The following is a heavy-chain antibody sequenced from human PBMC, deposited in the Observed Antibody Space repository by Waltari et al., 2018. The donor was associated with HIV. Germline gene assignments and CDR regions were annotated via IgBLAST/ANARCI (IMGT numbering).Heavy chain of an antibody. CDR2: IYSNGVS. Sequence: QLQLQESGPALVKPSETLSLTCTVSTGYITQSYYWGWVRRFPGTGLEWIGSIYSNGVSHDAPSLRSRVALSVDMSKNQFALTLTAVTAADTSRYFCVALRTVTGTIDKWGQGTLVTVS. D-gene: IGHD6-19*01. CDR3: VALRTVTGTIDK. J-gene: IGHJ4*02. CDR1: TGYITQSYY. V-gene: IGHV4-39*01.